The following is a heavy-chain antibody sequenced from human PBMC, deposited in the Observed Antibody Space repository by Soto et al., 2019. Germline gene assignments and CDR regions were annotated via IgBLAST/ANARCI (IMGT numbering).Heavy chain of an antibody. J-gene: IGHJ4*02. Sequence: SETLSLTCTVSGGSISSYYWSWIRQPPGKGLEWIGYIYYSGSTNYNPSLKSRVTISVDTSKNQFSLKLSSVTAADTAVYYCARTLGYCTNGVCETYFDYWGQGTLVTVSS. CDR1: GGSISSYY. CDR3: ARTLGYCTNGVCETYFDY. D-gene: IGHD2-8*01. V-gene: IGHV4-59*01. CDR2: IYYSGST.